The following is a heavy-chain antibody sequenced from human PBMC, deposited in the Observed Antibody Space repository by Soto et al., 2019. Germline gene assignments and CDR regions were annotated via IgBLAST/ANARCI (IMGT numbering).Heavy chain of an antibody. V-gene: IGHV3-33*01. D-gene: IGHD6-6*01. Sequence: GGSLRLSCAASGFSFSTYGMHWVRQAPGKGLEWVAVVWIDGSNTYYADSVKGRFTISRDNSKGTLYLQMDSLRAEDTAVYYCAREEIETRPLGYWGQGTLVTVSS. CDR1: GFSFSTYG. J-gene: IGHJ4*02. CDR3: AREEIETRPLGY. CDR2: VWIDGSNT.